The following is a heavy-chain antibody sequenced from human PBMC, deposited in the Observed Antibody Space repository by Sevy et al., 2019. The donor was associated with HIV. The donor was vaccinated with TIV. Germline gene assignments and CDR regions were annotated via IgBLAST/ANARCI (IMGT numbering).Heavy chain of an antibody. Sequence: GGSLRLSCAASGFTFSSYAMHWVRQAPGKGLEYVSAISSNGGSTYYADSVKGRFTISRDNSKNTLYLQMGSLRAEDMAVYYCARARSKWELPWFDPLGQGTLVTVSS. D-gene: IGHD1-26*01. CDR2: ISSNGGST. J-gene: IGHJ5*02. CDR3: ARARSKWELPWFDP. CDR1: GFTFSSYA. V-gene: IGHV3-64*02.